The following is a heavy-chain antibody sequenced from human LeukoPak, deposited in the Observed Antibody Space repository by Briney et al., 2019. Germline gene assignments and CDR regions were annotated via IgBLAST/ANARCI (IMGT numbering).Heavy chain of an antibody. Sequence: GGSLRLSCAASGFTFSSYEMNWVRQAPGKGVEWVSYISSSGSTIYYADSVKGRFTISRDNAKNSLYLQMNSLRAEDTAVYYCARHNYDFWSVYMDVWGKGTTVTVSS. D-gene: IGHD3-3*01. V-gene: IGHV3-48*03. CDR1: GFTFSSYE. J-gene: IGHJ6*03. CDR3: ARHNYDFWSVYMDV. CDR2: ISSSGSTI.